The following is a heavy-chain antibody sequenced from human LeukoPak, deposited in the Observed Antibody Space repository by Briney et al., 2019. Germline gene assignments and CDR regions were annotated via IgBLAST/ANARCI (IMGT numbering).Heavy chain of an antibody. CDR3: ASNGYYSLDN. CDR1: GGSISGYY. J-gene: IGHJ4*02. Sequence: PSETLSLTCTVSGGSISGYYWSWIRQPPGKGLEWIAYIYYNGISNYNPSLKSRVIISVDKSKNQFSLKLTSVTAADTAVYYCASNGYYSLDNWGQGTLVTVSS. V-gene: IGHV4-59*12. CDR2: IYYNGIS. D-gene: IGHD3-3*01.